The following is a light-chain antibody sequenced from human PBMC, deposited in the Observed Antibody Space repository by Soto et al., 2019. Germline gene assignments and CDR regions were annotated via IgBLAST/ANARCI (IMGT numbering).Light chain of an antibody. CDR3: QQRSNWIT. Sequence: EIVLTQSPATLSLSPGERATLSCRASQSVSSYLAWYQQKPGQAPRLLIYDASNRATGIPARFSGSGSGTDFTLTINSLEPEEFAVYYCQQRSNWITFGQGTRLEIK. J-gene: IGKJ5*01. CDR2: DAS. CDR1: QSVSSY. V-gene: IGKV3-11*01.